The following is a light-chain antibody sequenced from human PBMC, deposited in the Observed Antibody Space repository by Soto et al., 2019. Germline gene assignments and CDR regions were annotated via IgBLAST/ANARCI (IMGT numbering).Light chain of an antibody. Sequence: AILITRSPSSLSASTGDRVTITCRASQGISSYLAWYQQKPGKAPKLLIYAASTLQSGVPSRFSGSGSGTDFTLTISCLQSEDFATYYCQQYYSYPLTFGGGTKVDIK. CDR3: QQYYSYPLT. CDR2: AAS. CDR1: QGISSY. J-gene: IGKJ4*01. V-gene: IGKV1-8*01.